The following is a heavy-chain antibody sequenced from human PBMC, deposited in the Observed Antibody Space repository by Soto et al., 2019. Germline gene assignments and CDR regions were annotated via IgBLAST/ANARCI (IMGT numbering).Heavy chain of an antibody. Sequence: ASVKVSCKASGYTFTGYYVHWVRQAPGQGLEWMGWINPNSGDTYLAQRFQGRVTMNRDTSIGTAYMELRGLTSDDTAMYYCATHRDIRRYYYYGMDVWGQGTTVTVSS. D-gene: IGHD3-10*01. CDR2: INPNSGDT. CDR3: ATHRDIRRYYYYGMDV. CDR1: GYTFTGYY. J-gene: IGHJ6*02. V-gene: IGHV1-2*02.